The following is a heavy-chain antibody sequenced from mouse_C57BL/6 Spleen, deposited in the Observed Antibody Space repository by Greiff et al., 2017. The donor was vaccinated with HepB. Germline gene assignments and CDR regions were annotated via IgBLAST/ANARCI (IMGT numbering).Heavy chain of an antibody. CDR3: ARGSSTMVTTVAY. D-gene: IGHD2-2*01. J-gene: IGHJ3*01. CDR1: GYAFTNYL. CDR2: INPGSGGT. V-gene: IGHV1-54*01. Sequence: QVHVKQSGAELVRPGTSVKVSCKASGYAFTNYLIEWVKQRPGQGLEWIGVINPGSGGTNYNEKFKGKATLTADKSSSTAYMQLSSLTSEDSAVYFCARGSSTMVTTVAYWGQGTLVTVSA.